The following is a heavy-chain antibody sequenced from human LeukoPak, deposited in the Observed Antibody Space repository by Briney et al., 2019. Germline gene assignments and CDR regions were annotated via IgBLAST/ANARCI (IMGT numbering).Heavy chain of an antibody. Sequence: GGSLRLSCAASGFTVSSNYMSWVRQAPGKGLEWVSVIYSDGSTYYADSMKGRFTISRDTSKNTLFLQMNSLRAEDTAVYYCARIYSGSHYSWGQGTLVTISS. CDR1: GFTVSSNY. V-gene: IGHV3-53*01. CDR3: ARIYSGSHYS. CDR2: IYSDGST. J-gene: IGHJ4*02. D-gene: IGHD1-26*01.